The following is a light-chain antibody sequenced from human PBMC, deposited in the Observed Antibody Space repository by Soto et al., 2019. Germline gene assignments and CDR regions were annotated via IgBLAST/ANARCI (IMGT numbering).Light chain of an antibody. V-gene: IGKV3D-20*02. CDR2: DAS. Sequence: EILFTQSPGTLSLSPGERATLSCRASQSVSSSYLAWYQQKPGEAPRLLIYDASNRATGIPARFSGSWSGTDCTLTITSLEPEDFAVYYCQQRSNWPWTFGQGTKVDI. CDR3: QQRSNWPWT. CDR1: QSVSSSY. J-gene: IGKJ1*01.